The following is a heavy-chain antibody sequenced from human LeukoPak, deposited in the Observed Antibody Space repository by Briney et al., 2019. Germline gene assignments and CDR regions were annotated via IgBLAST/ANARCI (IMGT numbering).Heavy chain of an antibody. CDR1: GASISDYY. CDR3: ARAKAAAGIDYFDY. J-gene: IGHJ4*02. CDR2: IYYSGST. Sequence: SGTLSLTCTVSGASISDYYWNWIRQPPGKGLEWIGYIYYSGSTNYNPSLKSRVTISVDTSKNQFSLKLSSVTAADTAVYHCARAKAAAGIDYFDYWGQGTLVTVSS. V-gene: IGHV4-59*13. D-gene: IGHD6-13*01.